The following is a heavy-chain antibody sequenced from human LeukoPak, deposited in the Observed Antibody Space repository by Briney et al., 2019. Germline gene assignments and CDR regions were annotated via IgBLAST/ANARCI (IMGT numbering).Heavy chain of an antibody. CDR3: ARHMPAVGATPFDY. J-gene: IGHJ4*02. D-gene: IGHD1-26*01. CDR1: KFSLGNYW. V-gene: IGHV3-7*01. CDR2: IKHDGNER. Sequence: PGGSLRLSCVDSKFSLGNYWMAWVRQAPGKGLEGVANIKHDGNERYYVDSVRGRFTISRDNAENALYLQMNGLRAEDTAIYFCARHMPAVGATPFDYWGQGTLVTVSS.